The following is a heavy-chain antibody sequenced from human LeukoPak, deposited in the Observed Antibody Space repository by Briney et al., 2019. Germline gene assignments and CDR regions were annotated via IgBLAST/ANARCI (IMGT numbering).Heavy chain of an antibody. V-gene: IGHV3-23*01. J-gene: IGHJ5*02. Sequence: GGSLRLSCAASGFTFSSYAMSWVRQAPGKGLEWVSAISGSGGSTYYADSVKGRFTISRDNAKNSLYLQMNSLRAEDTAVYYCARDSKQWLVKRFDPWGQGTLVTVSS. D-gene: IGHD6-19*01. CDR1: GFTFSSYA. CDR3: ARDSKQWLVKRFDP. CDR2: ISGSGGST.